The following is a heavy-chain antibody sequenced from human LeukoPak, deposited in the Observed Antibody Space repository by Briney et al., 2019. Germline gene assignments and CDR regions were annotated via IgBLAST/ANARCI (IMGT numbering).Heavy chain of an antibody. Sequence: PSETLSLTCTVSGGSITNYYWSWIRQPPGKGLEWIGYIYYSGSTNYDPSLKSRVTISVDTSKNQISLKLSSVTAADTAVYYCARSYSGFDNSFDYWGQGTLVTVSS. CDR2: IYYSGST. CDR3: ARSYSGFDNSFDY. V-gene: IGHV4-59*01. CDR1: GGSITNYY. D-gene: IGHD5-12*01. J-gene: IGHJ4*02.